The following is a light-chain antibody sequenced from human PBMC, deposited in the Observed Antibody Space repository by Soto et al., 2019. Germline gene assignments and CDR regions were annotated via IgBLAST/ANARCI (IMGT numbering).Light chain of an antibody. V-gene: IGKV1-12*01. CDR3: QQGNSYPLT. J-gene: IGKJ4*01. Sequence: DIQMTQSPSSVSASVGDRVTITCRASQDINIALAWFQQKPGEAPRLLIYTASSLHSGVPSRFSGSGSGTDFTLHISSLQPEDFASDYCQQGNSYPLTFGGGTKGEIK. CDR1: QDINIA. CDR2: TAS.